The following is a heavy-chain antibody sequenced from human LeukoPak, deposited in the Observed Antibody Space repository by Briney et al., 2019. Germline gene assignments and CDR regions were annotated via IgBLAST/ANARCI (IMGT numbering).Heavy chain of an antibody. CDR3: ARGSGYRTPTEYFQH. V-gene: IGHV3-21*01. J-gene: IGHJ1*01. D-gene: IGHD3-3*01. Sequence: GGSLRLSCAASGFTFSSYSMNWVRQAPGKGLEWVSSISSSSSYIYYADSVKGRFTISRDNAKNSLYLQMNSLRAEDTAVYYCARGSGYRTPTEYFQHWGQGTLVTVSS. CDR2: ISSSSSYI. CDR1: GFTFSSYS.